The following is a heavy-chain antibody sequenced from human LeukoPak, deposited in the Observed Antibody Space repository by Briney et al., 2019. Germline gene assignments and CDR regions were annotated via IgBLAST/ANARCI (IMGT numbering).Heavy chain of an antibody. V-gene: IGHV4-34*01. J-gene: IGHJ4*02. D-gene: IGHD3-10*01. CDR2: INHSGST. CDR3: ARKSRYYYGSGSYLDY. CDR1: GGSFSGYY. Sequence: PSETLSLTCAVYGGSFSGYYWSWIRQPPGKGLEWIGEINHSGSTNYNPSLKSRVTISVDTSKNQFSLKLSPVTAADTAVYYCARKSRYYYGSGSYLDYWGQGTLVTVSS.